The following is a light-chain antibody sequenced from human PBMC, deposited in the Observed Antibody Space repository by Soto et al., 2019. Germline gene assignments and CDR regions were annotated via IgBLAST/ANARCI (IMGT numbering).Light chain of an antibody. CDR1: QSVPSTY. CDR3: QQYGSSPGT. J-gene: IGKJ1*01. CDR2: GVT. V-gene: IGKV3-20*01. Sequence: EIGWTQSPGSLSLYPGERATLSCRASQSVPSTYLAWYQQKPGEAPRLHIYGVTSRATGIPDRFSGSGSGTDFTLTINRVESGDFAGYFCQQYGSSPGTFGQGTKVEIK.